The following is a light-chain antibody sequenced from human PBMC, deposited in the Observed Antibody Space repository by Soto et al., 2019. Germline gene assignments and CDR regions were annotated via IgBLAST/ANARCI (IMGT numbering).Light chain of an antibody. J-gene: IGLJ1*01. CDR1: SRDFGGYNY. CDR2: DVS. Sequence: QSVVTQPAPVSGAPGQSVTISCPGTSRDFGGYNYVSWYQQHPGKAPKLMIYDVSNRPPGVSNRFSGSKSGNTASLTISGLQAEDEADYYCSSYTSSSPAIVFGTGTKVTVL. V-gene: IGLV2-14*01. CDR3: SSYTSSSPAIV.